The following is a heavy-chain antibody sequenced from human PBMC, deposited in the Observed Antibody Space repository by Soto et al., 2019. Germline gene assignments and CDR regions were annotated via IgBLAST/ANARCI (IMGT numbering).Heavy chain of an antibody. J-gene: IGHJ3*02. Sequence: ETLSLTCAISGDSVSSNSAAWNWIRQSPSRGLEWLGRTYYRSKWYNDYAVSVKSRITINPDTSKNQFSLQLNSVTPEDTAVYYCARGMKSSGWFNDAFDIWGQGTMVTVSS. CDR1: GDSVSSNSAA. V-gene: IGHV6-1*01. CDR2: TYYRSKWYN. D-gene: IGHD6-19*01. CDR3: ARGMKSSGWFNDAFDI.